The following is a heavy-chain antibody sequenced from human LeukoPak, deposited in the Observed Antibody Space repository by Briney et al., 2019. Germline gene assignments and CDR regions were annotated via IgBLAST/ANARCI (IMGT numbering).Heavy chain of an antibody. CDR1: GFTFSSYG. V-gene: IGHV3-30*18. CDR3: AKAVIAAAGTDYYFYYGMDV. Sequence: GGSLRLSCAASGFTFSSYGMHWVRQAPGKGLEWVAVISYDGSNKYYADSVKGRFTISRDNSKNTLYLQMNSLRAEDTAVYYCAKAVIAAAGTDYYFYYGMDVWGQGTTVTVSS. J-gene: IGHJ6*02. D-gene: IGHD6-13*01. CDR2: ISYDGSNK.